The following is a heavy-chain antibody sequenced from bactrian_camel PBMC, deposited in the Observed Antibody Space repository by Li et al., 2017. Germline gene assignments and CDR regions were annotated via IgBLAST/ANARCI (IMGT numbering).Heavy chain of an antibody. CDR3: AARFGTTQCPSSIGSGF. J-gene: IGHJ6*01. CDR1: GYTSSSYC. D-gene: IGHD5*01. Sequence: HVQLVESGGGSVQAGGSLKISCQVSGYTSSSYCMAWLRLAPGKEREGVAALYRGGTTTYYADSVKGRFTIYRDKAKNTLYLEMNNVQPTDTNMYYCAARFGTTQCPSSIGSGFWGQGTQVTVS. V-gene: IGHV3S6*01. CDR2: LYRGGTTT.